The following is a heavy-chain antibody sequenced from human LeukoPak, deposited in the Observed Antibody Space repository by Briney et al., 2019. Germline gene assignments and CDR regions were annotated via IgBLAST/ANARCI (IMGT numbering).Heavy chain of an antibody. CDR2: IYYSGST. J-gene: IGHJ3*02. Sequence: PSETLSLTCTVSGGSISSGDYYWTWIRQPPGKGLEWIGYIYYSGSTYYSPSLKSRVTISVDTSKNQFSLKLSSVTAADTAVYYCARARKHSDLLTGYIDQTDSFDIWGQGTMVTVSS. V-gene: IGHV4-30-4*01. CDR1: GGSISSGDYY. CDR3: ARARKHSDLLTGYIDQTDSFDI. D-gene: IGHD3-9*01.